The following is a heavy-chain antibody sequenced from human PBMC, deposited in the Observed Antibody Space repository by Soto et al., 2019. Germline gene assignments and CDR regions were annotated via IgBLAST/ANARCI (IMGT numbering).Heavy chain of an antibody. CDR2: ISDDGSTA. CDR3: ARGPRVSSTGTGAH. CDR1: GFTFSAYW. V-gene: IGHV3-74*01. D-gene: IGHD1-1*01. J-gene: IGHJ4*02. Sequence: VGSLRLSCSVSGFTFSAYWMHWVRQVPGKGLTWVSRISDDGSTATYADSVKGRFVISRDNAKNSLYLEMNTLRADDSGLYYCARGPRVSSTGTGAHWGRGTLVTVS.